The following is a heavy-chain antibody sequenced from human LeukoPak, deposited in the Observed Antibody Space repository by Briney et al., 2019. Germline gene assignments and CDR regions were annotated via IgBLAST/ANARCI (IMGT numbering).Heavy chain of an antibody. J-gene: IGHJ4*02. D-gene: IGHD3-10*01. CDR1: GLTFSSYG. Sequence: GGSLRLSCAASGLTFSSYGMHWVRQAPGKGLEWVAVIWYDGSNKYYADSVKVRFTISRDNSMNTLYLQMNSVRAEDTAVYYCARAKYGSGEFDYWGQGTLVTVSS. V-gene: IGHV3-33*01. CDR3: ARAKYGSGEFDY. CDR2: IWYDGSNK.